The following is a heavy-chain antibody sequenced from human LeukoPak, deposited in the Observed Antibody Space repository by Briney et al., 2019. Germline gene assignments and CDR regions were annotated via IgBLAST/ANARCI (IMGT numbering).Heavy chain of an antibody. J-gene: IGHJ6*02. CDR3: ARAAVVAASPIYYYYGMDV. V-gene: IGHV4-59*01. Sequence: PSETLSLTCTASGGSISSYYWSWIRQPPGKGLEWSGYIYYSGSTNYNPSLKSRVTISVDTSKNQFSLKLSSVTAADTAVYYCARAAVVAASPIYYYYGMDVWGQGTTVTVSS. CDR1: GGSISSYY. D-gene: IGHD2-15*01. CDR2: IYYSGST.